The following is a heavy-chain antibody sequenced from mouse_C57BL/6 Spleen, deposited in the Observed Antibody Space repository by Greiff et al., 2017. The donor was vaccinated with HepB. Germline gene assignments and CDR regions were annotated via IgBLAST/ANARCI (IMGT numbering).Heavy chain of an antibody. D-gene: IGHD2-4*01. V-gene: IGHV1-50*01. CDR2: IDPSDSYT. CDR3: ARRNYDYDFDY. Sequence: QVQLQQPGAELVKPGASVKLSCKASGYTFTSYWMQWVKQRPGQGLEWIGEIDPSDSYTNYNQKFKGKATLTVDTSSSTAYMQLSSLTSEDSAVYYCARRNYDYDFDYWGQGTTLTVSS. CDR1: GYTFTSYW. J-gene: IGHJ2*01.